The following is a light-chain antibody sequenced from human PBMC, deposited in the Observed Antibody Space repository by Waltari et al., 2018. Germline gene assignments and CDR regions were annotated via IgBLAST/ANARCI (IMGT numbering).Light chain of an antibody. J-gene: IGKJ4*01. CDR3: QQYDGSAVT. CDR2: GTS. V-gene: IGKV3-20*01. Sequence: LLLTQSPDTLSLSQGERANFSCRARQSVTSISLAWYQQKPGQAPRLLIYGTSTRATGFPDRFSGSGSGTDFTLTISRLEPEDSAVYHCQQYDGSAVTFGGGTKVEIK. CDR1: QSVTSIS.